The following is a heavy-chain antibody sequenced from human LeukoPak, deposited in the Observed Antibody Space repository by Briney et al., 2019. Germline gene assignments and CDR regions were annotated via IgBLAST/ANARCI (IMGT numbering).Heavy chain of an antibody. CDR3: ARSPTPAPFFDY. J-gene: IGHJ4*02. CDR2: INHSGST. CDR1: GGSFSGYY. Sequence: PSETLSLTCAVYGGSFSGYYWSWIRQPPGKGLEWIGEINHSGSTNYNPSLKSRVTISVDTSKNQFSLKLSSVTAADTAVYYCARSPTPAPFFDYWGQGTLVTVSS. V-gene: IGHV4-34*01. D-gene: IGHD2-15*01.